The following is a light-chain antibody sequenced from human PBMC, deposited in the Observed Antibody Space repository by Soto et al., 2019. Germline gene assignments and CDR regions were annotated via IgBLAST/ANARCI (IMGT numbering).Light chain of an antibody. Sequence: DIEMTQSPLSLPVTPGEPASISCRSSQSLLHSNGYNYLDWYLQKPGQSPQLLIYLGSNRASGVADRFSGSGSGTDFTLKISRVEAEDVGVYYCMQALQTPVTFGQGTRLEIK. J-gene: IGKJ5*01. CDR3: MQALQTPVT. CDR2: LGS. V-gene: IGKV2-28*01. CDR1: QSLLHSNGYNY.